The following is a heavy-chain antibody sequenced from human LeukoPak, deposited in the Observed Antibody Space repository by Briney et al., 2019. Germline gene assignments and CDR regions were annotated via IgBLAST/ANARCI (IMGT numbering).Heavy chain of an antibody. CDR1: GGSISSGGYY. D-gene: IGHD3-10*01. Sequence: PSQTPSLTCTVSGGSISSGGYYRSWIRQHPGKGLEWIGYIYYSGSTYYNPSLKSRVTISVDTSKNQFSLKLSSVTAADTAVYYCARVHRGYYGSGSYYWFDPWGRGTLVTVSS. CDR2: IYYSGST. J-gene: IGHJ5*02. CDR3: ARVHRGYYGSGSYYWFDP. V-gene: IGHV4-31*03.